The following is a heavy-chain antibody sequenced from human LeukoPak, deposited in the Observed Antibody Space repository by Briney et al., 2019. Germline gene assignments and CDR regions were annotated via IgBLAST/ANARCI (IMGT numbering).Heavy chain of an antibody. CDR3: AKGRVVTTSPLNY. CDR1: GFTFNNHA. D-gene: IGHD2-21*02. V-gene: IGHV3-23*01. Sequence: GGSLRLSCAASGFTFNNHAMNWVRQAPWKGLEWVSSISGGGGSTNYADSVKGRFTISRDNSKNTLSLEMNSLRADDTAVYFCAKGRVVTTSPLNYWGQGTLVTVSS. J-gene: IGHJ4*02. CDR2: ISGGGGST.